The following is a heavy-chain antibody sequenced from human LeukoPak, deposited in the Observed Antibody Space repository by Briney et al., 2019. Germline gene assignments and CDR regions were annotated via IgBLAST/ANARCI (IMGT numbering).Heavy chain of an antibody. CDR3: ARKMVVAAAPFDY. J-gene: IGHJ4*02. CDR1: GGSFSGYY. D-gene: IGHD6-13*01. CDR2: INHSGST. Sequence: SETLSLTCAVYGGSFSGYYWSWIRQPPGKGLEWIGEINHSGSTNYNPSLKSRVTISVDTSKNQFSLKLSSVTAADTAVYYCARKMVVAAAPFDYWGQGTLVTVSS. V-gene: IGHV4-34*01.